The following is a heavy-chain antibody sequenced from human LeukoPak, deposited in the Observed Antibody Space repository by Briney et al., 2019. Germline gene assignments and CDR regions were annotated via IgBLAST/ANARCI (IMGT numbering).Heavy chain of an antibody. CDR3: ARPADSSGWYSPSDY. CDR1: GYTFTGYY. CDR2: INPNSGGT. V-gene: IGHV1-2*02. J-gene: IGHJ4*02. Sequence: ASVRVSCKASGYTFTGYYMHWVRQAPGQGLEWMGWINPNSGGTNYAQKFQGRVTTTRDTSISTAYMELSRLRSDDTAVYYCARPADSSGWYSPSDYWGQGTLVTVSS. D-gene: IGHD6-19*01.